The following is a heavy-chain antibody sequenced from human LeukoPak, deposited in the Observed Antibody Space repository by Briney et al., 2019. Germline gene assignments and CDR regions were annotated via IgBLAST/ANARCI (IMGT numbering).Heavy chain of an antibody. V-gene: IGHV3-30-3*01. CDR1: GFTFSTYA. CDR2: VSYDGSNK. CDR3: ASLWGSGWSLQGSVDY. J-gene: IGHJ4*02. D-gene: IGHD6-19*01. Sequence: PGRSLRLPCAGSGFTFSTYAMHWVRQAPGKGLEWVAVVSYDGSNKYYADSVKGRFTISRDNSVNTLYLQMNSPRADDTAVYYCASLWGSGWSLQGSVDYWGQGTLVTVSS.